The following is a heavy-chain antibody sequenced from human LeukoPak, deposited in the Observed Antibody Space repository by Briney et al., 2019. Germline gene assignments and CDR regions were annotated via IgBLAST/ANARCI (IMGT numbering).Heavy chain of an antibody. D-gene: IGHD1-14*01. CDR3: ARNNGDRADAFDI. Sequence: GGSLRLSCAASRFTFSSYGMHWVRQAPGKGLEWVAVIWYDGSNKDYTASGKGRFTISRDNSKNTLYLQMNSPRVEDTAVYYCARNNGDRADAFDIWGQGTMVTVSS. CDR1: RFTFSSYG. CDR2: IWYDGSNK. V-gene: IGHV3-33*01. J-gene: IGHJ3*02.